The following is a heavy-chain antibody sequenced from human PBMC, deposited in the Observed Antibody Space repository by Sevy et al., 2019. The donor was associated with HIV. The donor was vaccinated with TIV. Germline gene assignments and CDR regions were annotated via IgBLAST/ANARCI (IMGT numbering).Heavy chain of an antibody. Sequence: SETLSLTCTVSGNSISSSTYYWGWIRQPPGKGLEWIGSIYYSGSTYHNPSLKSRVTTSVATSKNHFSLKLSSVTASDTAVYYCVSHNWNGDYFDYWGQGTLVTVSS. J-gene: IGHJ4*02. CDR1: GNSISSSTYY. CDR3: VSHNWNGDYFDY. CDR2: IYYSGST. V-gene: IGHV4-39*02. D-gene: IGHD1-1*01.